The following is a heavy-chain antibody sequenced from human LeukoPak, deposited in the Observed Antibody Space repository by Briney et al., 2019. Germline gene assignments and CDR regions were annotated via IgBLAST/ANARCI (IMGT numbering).Heavy chain of an antibody. CDR3: ARGPYDFWSGYYMPFDY. V-gene: IGHV4-31*03. CDR1: GGSISSGGYY. D-gene: IGHD3-3*01. Sequence: PSETLSLTCTVSGGSISSGGYYWSWIRQHPGKGLEWMGYIYYSGSTYYNPSLKSRVTISVDTSKNQFSLKLSSVTAADTAVYYCARGPYDFWSGYYMPFDYWGQGTLVTVSS. J-gene: IGHJ4*02. CDR2: IYYSGST.